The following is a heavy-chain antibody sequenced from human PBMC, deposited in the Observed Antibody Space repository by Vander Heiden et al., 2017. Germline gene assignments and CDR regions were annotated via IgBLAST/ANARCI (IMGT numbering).Heavy chain of an antibody. CDR2: ISYDGSNK. CDR1: GFTFSSYA. D-gene: IGHD2-2*01. CDR3: AREYCSSTSCYENWFDP. V-gene: IGHV3-30-3*01. J-gene: IGHJ5*02. Sequence: QVQLVESGGGVVQPGRSLRLSCAASGFTFSSYAMHGVRQAPGKGLEWVAVISYDGSNKYYADSVKGRFTISRDNSKNTLYLQMNSLRAEDTAVYYCAREYCSSTSCYENWFDPWGQGTLVTVSS.